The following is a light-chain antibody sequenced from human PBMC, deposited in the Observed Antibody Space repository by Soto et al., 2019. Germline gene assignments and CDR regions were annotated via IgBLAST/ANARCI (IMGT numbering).Light chain of an antibody. V-gene: IGKV3-20*01. Sequence: EIVLTQSPCTLSLSPGERATLSCRASQSVRSNYLAWYQQKPGQAPRLLIYGTSSRAAGIPDRFSGSGSGTDFTLTISRLEPEDFAVYYCQQYGSSRPTFGQGTKVDIK. CDR2: GTS. CDR3: QQYGSSRPT. J-gene: IGKJ1*01. CDR1: QSVRSNY.